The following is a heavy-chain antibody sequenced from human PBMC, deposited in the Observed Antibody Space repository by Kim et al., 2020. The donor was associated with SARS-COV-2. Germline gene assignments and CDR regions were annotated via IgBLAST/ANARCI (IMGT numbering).Heavy chain of an antibody. V-gene: IGHV4-34*01. Sequence: SETLSLTCAVYGGSFSGYYWSWIREPPGKGLEWIGEINHSGSTNYNPSLKSRVTISVDTSKNQFSLKLSSVTAADTAVYYCARGSSWYLFRFDPWGQGTLVTVSS. D-gene: IGHD6-13*01. J-gene: IGHJ5*02. CDR2: INHSGST. CDR1: GGSFSGYY. CDR3: ARGSSWYLFRFDP.